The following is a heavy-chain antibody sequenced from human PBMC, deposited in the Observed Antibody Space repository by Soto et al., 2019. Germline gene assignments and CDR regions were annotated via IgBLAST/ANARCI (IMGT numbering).Heavy chain of an antibody. J-gene: IGHJ4*02. D-gene: IGHD3-10*01. Sequence: QVQMQESGPGLVKPSQTLSLTCTVSGGSISSGGYYWSWIRQHPGKGLEWIGYIYYSGSTYYNPSLKSRVTISVDTSKNHVTLKLSSVTAADTAVYYCARLPSGPVYFDYWGQGTLVTVSS. V-gene: IGHV4-31*03. CDR2: IYYSGST. CDR1: GGSISSGGYY. CDR3: ARLPSGPVYFDY.